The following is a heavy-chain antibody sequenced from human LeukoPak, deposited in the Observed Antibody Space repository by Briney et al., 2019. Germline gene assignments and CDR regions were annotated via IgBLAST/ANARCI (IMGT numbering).Heavy chain of an antibody. J-gene: IGHJ5*02. CDR1: GFTFSTYS. CDR3: ARAHYDSTNWFDP. D-gene: IGHD3-22*01. V-gene: IGHV3-21*01. Sequence: GGSPRLSCVVSGFTFSTYSMNWVRQAPGKGLEWVSFITGSGSYIYYADSVKGRFTISRDNAKNSLYLQMNSLRAEDTAVYYCARAHYDSTNWFDPWGQGTLVTVSS. CDR2: ITGSGSYI.